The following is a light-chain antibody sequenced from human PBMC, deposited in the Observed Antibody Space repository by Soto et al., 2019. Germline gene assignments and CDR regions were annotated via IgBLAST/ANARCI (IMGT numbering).Light chain of an antibody. CDR2: KAS. CDR1: QSISSW. CDR3: QHYSSYSGYT. J-gene: IGKJ2*01. V-gene: IGKV1-5*03. Sequence: DIQMTQSPSTLSASVGDRVTITCRASQSISSWLDWYQQKPGKAPILLLYKASNLQSGVPSRFSGSGSGTEFTLTISSLQPDDFATYYCQHYSSYSGYTFGQGTKLEIK.